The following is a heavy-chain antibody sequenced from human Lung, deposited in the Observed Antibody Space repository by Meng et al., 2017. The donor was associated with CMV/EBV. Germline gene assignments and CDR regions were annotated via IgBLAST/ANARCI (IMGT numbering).Heavy chain of an antibody. Sequence: SCAASEFSFSNYAMSWVRQAPGRGLAWVSAITASGGSTYYADSVKGRFTVSRDNSKNTLYLQMNSLRAEDTALYYCAKAFSASWYREYYEDWGQGTXVTVSS. CDR3: AKAFSASWYREYYED. D-gene: IGHD6-13*01. CDR1: EFSFSNYA. J-gene: IGHJ4*02. CDR2: ITASGGST. V-gene: IGHV3-23*01.